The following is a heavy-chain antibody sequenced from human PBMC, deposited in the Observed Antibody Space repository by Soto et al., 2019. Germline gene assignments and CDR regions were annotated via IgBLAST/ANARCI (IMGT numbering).Heavy chain of an antibody. D-gene: IGHD5-18*01. V-gene: IGHV4-38-2*02. CDR2: NYPRGST. CDR3: ARESGELQLWSYYYYYGMDV. CDR1: FYSISSGYY. Sequence: SETLSLTSAFSFYSISSGYYWGLIRQPPGKGLDCIGSNYPRGSTYYNPSLKSRVTISVDTSKNQFSLKLSSGTAADTAVYYCARESGELQLWSYYYYYGMDVWGQGTTVTVSS. J-gene: IGHJ6*02.